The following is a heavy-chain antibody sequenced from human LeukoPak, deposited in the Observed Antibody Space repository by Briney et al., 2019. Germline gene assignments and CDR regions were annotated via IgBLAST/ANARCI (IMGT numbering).Heavy chain of an antibody. Sequence: SSETLSLTCTVSGGSISNNNWWSWVRQPPGKGPEWIGEILPSGSTNYNPSLRSRLTISIDKSKNQFSLKLTSVTAADTAVYYCATYYDTGGYKFNYWGQGTLVTVSS. D-gene: IGHD3-22*01. CDR2: ILPSGST. J-gene: IGHJ4*02. CDR3: ATYYDTGGYKFNY. V-gene: IGHV4-4*02. CDR1: GGSISNNNW.